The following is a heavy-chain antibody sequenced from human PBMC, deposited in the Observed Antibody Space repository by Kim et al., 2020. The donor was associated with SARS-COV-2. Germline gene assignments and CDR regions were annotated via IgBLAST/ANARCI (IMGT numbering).Heavy chain of an antibody. D-gene: IGHD4-17*01. J-gene: IGHJ3*02. V-gene: IGHV3-9*01. CDR3: AKSHDDMTTVTTHSAFDI. Sequence: KGRFTISRDNAKNSLYLQMNSLRAEDTALYYCAKSHDDMTTVTTHSAFDIWGQGTMVTVSS.